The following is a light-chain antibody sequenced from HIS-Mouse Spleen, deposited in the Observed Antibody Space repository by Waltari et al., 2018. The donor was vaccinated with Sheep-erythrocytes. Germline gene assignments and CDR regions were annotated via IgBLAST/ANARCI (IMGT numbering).Light chain of an antibody. CDR1: QGIRND. CDR3: LQDYNYPYT. V-gene: IGKV1-6*01. J-gene: IGKJ2*01. Sequence: AIQITKSPSSLSASVGDRVTITCRASQGIRNDLGWYQQKPGKAPKLLIYAASSLQSGVPSRFSGSGSGTDFTLTISSLQPEDFATYYCLQDYNYPYTFGQGTKLEIK. CDR2: AAS.